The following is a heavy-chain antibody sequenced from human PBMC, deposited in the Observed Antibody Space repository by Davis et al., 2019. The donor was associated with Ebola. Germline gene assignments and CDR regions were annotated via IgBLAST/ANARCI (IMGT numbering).Heavy chain of an antibody. CDR2: INSDGSST. CDR3: AKDRHPLANNKIYYFDY. J-gene: IGHJ4*01. D-gene: IGHD2-15*01. V-gene: IGHV3-74*01. CDR1: GFTFSSYW. Sequence: HTGGSLRLSCAASGFTFSSYWMHWVRQAPGKGLVWVSRINSDGSSTSYADSVKGRFTISRDNAKNTLYLKMNSLRAEDTAVYYCAKDRHPLANNKIYYFDYWGPGTLVTVSS.